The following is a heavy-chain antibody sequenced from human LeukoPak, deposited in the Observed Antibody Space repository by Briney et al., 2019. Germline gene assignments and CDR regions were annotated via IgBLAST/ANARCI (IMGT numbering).Heavy chain of an antibody. Sequence: PGGSLRLSCAASGFTFSSYWMSWVRQAPGKGLEWVANIKQDGSEKYYVDSEKGRFTISRDNAKNSLYLQMNSLRAEDTAVYYCARGMYYYDSSANYWGQGTLVTVSS. CDR2: IKQDGSEK. J-gene: IGHJ4*02. V-gene: IGHV3-7*01. D-gene: IGHD3-22*01. CDR1: GFTFSSYW. CDR3: ARGMYYYDSSANY.